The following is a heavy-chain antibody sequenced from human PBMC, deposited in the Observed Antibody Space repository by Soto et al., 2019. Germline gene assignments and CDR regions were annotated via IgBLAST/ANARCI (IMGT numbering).Heavy chain of an antibody. Sequence: EEQLVESGGGLVQPGGSLRLSCAASGFTFSSYWMHWVRQAPGKGLVCVSRINPGGSITAYADSVKGRFTISRDNAKNTLYLQMNSLRGDDTAVYYCARVPTGKYGVWNYWGQGTLVTVSS. CDR3: ARVPTGKYGVWNY. CDR2: INPGGSIT. CDR1: GFTFSSYW. V-gene: IGHV3-74*01. J-gene: IGHJ4*02. D-gene: IGHD2-8*01.